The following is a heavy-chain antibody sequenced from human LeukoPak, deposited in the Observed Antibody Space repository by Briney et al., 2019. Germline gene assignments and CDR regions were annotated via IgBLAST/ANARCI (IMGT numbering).Heavy chain of an antibody. CDR1: GFNFYNYG. Sequence: PGGSLRLSCAASGFNFYNYGMHWVRRAPGKGLERVVVIWYDGSNKYFADSVEGRFTISRDNSENTLYLQMNSLRAEDTAVYYCSRDREQLHYYGLDVSGQGTTVTVSS. V-gene: IGHV3-33*01. CDR2: IWYDGSNK. J-gene: IGHJ6*02. CDR3: SRDREQLHYYGLDV. D-gene: IGHD6-6*01.